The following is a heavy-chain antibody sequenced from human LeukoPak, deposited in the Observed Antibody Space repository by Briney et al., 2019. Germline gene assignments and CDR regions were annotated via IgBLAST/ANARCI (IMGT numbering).Heavy chain of an antibody. CDR1: GFTFSSYE. CDR3: ARQRGSGWYVGNWFDP. J-gene: IGHJ5*02. Sequence: PGGSLRLSCAASGFTFSSYEMNWVRQAPGKGLEWVSYISSSGSTIYYADSVKGRFTISRDNAKNSLYLQMNSLRAEDTAVYYCARQRGSGWYVGNWFDPWGQGTLVTVSP. V-gene: IGHV3-48*03. CDR2: ISSSGSTI. D-gene: IGHD6-19*01.